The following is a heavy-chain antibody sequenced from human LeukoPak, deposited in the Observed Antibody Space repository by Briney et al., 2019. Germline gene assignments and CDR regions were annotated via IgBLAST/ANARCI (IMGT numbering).Heavy chain of an antibody. CDR1: VYTFTNYD. CDR3: ARGPAYSNYGASYYYYMDV. J-gene: IGHJ6*03. CDR2: MNPKSGTT. D-gene: IGHD4-11*01. Sequence: SVNVSFTASVYTFTNYDINCVRQAPGQGLEWMGWMNPKSGTTGYAEKFQGRVPITRDTSITTAYMELTSLRSEDSAVYYCARGPAYSNYGASYYYYMDVWGKGTTVTVSS. V-gene: IGHV1-8*03.